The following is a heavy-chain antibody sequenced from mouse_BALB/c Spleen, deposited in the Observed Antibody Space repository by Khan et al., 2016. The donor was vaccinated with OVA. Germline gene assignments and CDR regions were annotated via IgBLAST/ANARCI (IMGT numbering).Heavy chain of an antibody. V-gene: IGHV1-7*01. CDR3: ARRGLRWDFDY. D-gene: IGHD1-1*01. J-gene: IGHJ2*01. Sequence: QVQLQQSGAELAKPGASVKMSCKASGYTFTTYWMHWVKQRPGQGLEWIGYIDPSTGYTEYNQKFKDKATLTTDKSSSTAYMQLSSLTSEDSAVYYCARRGLRWDFDYWGQGTTLTVSP. CDR1: GYTFTTYW. CDR2: IDPSTGYT.